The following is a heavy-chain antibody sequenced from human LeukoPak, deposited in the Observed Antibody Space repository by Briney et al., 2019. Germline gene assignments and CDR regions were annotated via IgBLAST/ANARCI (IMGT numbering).Heavy chain of an antibody. J-gene: IGHJ4*02. Sequence: AGGSLRLSCAASGFTFSSYGMHWVRQAPGKGLEWVAVIWYDGSNKYYADSVKGRFTISRDNSKNTLYLQMSSLRAEDTAVYYCAKDSIAVAGSLIFDYWGQGTLVTVSS. CDR3: AKDSIAVAGSLIFDY. V-gene: IGHV3-33*06. D-gene: IGHD6-19*01. CDR2: IWYDGSNK. CDR1: GFTFSSYG.